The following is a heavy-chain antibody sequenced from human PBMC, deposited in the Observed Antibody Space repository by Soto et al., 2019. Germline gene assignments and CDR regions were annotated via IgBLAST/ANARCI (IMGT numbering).Heavy chain of an antibody. CDR3: AKTAQSGENYYYFGMDV. CDR2: INPTSGAT. Sequence: GASVKVSCKASGYTFTVYYIQWVRQAPGQGLEWMGWINPTSGATNYAQKFQGWVTMTRDTSISTAYVELSRLKSDDTAVYYCAKTAQSGENYYYFGMDVWGQGTTVTVSS. J-gene: IGHJ6*02. CDR1: GYTFTVYY. D-gene: IGHD3-16*01. V-gene: IGHV1-2*04.